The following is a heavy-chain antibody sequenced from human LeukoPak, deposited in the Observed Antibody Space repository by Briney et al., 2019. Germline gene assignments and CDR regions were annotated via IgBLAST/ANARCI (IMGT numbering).Heavy chain of an antibody. V-gene: IGHV3-23*01. CDR1: GFTLNSYT. J-gene: IGHJ4*02. CDR3: AKELSRDGYS. CDR2: INGSGGST. Sequence: PGGSLRLSCAASGFTLNSYTMSWVRQAPGRGREWVSAINGSGGSTYYADSVKGRFTISRDNSKNTLYLQMNSLRAEDTAVYYCAKELSRDGYSWGQGTLVTVSS. D-gene: IGHD5-24*01.